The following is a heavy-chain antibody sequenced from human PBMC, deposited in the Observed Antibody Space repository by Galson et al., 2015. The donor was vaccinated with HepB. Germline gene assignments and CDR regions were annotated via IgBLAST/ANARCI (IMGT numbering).Heavy chain of an antibody. V-gene: IGHV4-4*02. J-gene: IGHJ4*02. CDR1: GDSISSDSW. CDR3: ARAKEGRGYFDY. Sequence: SETLSLTCAVSGDSISSDSWWSWVRQPPGEGLEWIGEIYHSGGTNYRPSLKSRVTIAVDKSKNLFSLKLTFVTAADTAVYYCARAKEGRGYFDYWGLGTLVTVSS. D-gene: IGHD3-10*01. CDR2: IYHSGGT.